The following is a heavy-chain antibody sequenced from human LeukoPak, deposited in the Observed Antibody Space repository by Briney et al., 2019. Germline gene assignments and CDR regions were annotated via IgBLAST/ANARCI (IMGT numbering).Heavy chain of an antibody. J-gene: IGHJ4*02. Sequence: SETLSLTCTVPGGSISSSGYYWGWIRHPPGKGLEWIGNIYYTGSTYSNPSLKSRVTISVETSKNHFSLKLSSVTAADTAVYYCARRVFASWRQDCWGQGTLVTVSS. CDR3: ARRVFASWRQDC. D-gene: IGHD2-21*01. CDR1: GGSISSSGYY. CDR2: IYYTGST. V-gene: IGHV4-39*02.